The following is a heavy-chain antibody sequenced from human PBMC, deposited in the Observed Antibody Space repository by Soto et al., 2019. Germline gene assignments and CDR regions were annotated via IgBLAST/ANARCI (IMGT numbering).Heavy chain of an antibody. CDR2: IYPGDSDT. CDR3: ARHGXPKGGYDFWSGYYFFDY. D-gene: IGHD3-3*01. Sequence: PGESLKISCKGSGYSFTIYWIGWVRQMRGKGLEWMGIIYPGDSDTRYSPSFQGQVTISADKSISTAYLQWSSLKASDTAMYYCARHGXPKGGYDFWSGYYFFDYWGQGTLVTVSS. J-gene: IGHJ4*02. V-gene: IGHV5-51*01. CDR1: GYSFTIYW.